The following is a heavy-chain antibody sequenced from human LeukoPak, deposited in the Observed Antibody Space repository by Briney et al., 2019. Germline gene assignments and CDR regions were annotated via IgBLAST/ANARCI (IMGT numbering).Heavy chain of an antibody. D-gene: IGHD5-12*01. Sequence: ASVKVSCKASGYTFTGYYMHWVRHAPGQGLEWMGWINPNSGGTNYAQKFQGRVTMTRDTSISTAYMELSRLRSDDTAVYYCARGTHVDIVATITYWGQGTLVTVSS. CDR3: ARGTHVDIVATITY. CDR1: GYTFTGYY. CDR2: INPNSGGT. J-gene: IGHJ4*02. V-gene: IGHV1-2*02.